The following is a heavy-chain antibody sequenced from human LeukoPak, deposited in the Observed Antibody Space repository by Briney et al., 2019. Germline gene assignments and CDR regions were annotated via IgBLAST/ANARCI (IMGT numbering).Heavy chain of an antibody. D-gene: IGHD6-13*01. CDR3: ARDKRLGIAAAGNFDY. Sequence: SETLSLTCAVSGGSISSGGYYWSWIRQPPGKGLEWIGEINHSGSTNYNPSLKSRVTISVDTSKNQFSLKLSSVTAADTAVYYCARDKRLGIAAAGNFDYWGQGTLVTVSS. V-gene: IGHV4-34*01. CDR2: INHSGST. J-gene: IGHJ4*02. CDR1: GGSISSGGYY.